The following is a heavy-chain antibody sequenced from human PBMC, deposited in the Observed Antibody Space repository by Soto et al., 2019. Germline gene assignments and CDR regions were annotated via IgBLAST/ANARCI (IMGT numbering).Heavy chain of an antibody. Sequence: QVQLVESGGGVVQPGRSLRLSCAASGFTFSDYAIHWVRQAPGKGLEWVAVVSYDGSNKYYADSVKGRFSISRENSKNTLYLQMNSLRAEDTAVYYCARGLPRMTNRSRFDPWGQGTLVTVSS. D-gene: IGHD4-17*01. CDR3: ARGLPRMTNRSRFDP. J-gene: IGHJ5*02. V-gene: IGHV3-30-3*01. CDR1: GFTFSDYA. CDR2: VSYDGSNK.